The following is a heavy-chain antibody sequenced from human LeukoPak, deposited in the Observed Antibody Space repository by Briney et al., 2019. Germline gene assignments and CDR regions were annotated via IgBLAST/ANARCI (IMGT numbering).Heavy chain of an antibody. J-gene: IGHJ5*02. CDR3: ARHYCSGGSCYYDP. V-gene: IGHV4-59*08. CDR1: VGSISNYY. D-gene: IGHD2-15*01. Sequence: SETLSLTCTVSVGSISNYYWSWIRQPPGGGLEWIGYIYYSGSTNYNPSLKSRVTISVDTSKNQFSLKLSSVTAADTAVYYCARHYCSGGSCYYDPWGQGTLVTVSS. CDR2: IYYSGST.